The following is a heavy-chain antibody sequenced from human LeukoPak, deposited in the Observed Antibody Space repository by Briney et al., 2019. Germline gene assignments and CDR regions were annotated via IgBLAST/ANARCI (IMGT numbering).Heavy chain of an antibody. Sequence: GSLRLSCAASGFTFISYSMNWVRQAPGKGLEWVSYISSSSSAIYYADSVKGRFTISRDNAKNSLYLQMNSLRDEDTAVYYCAREFTIFGVVIQRYDAFDIWGQGTMVTVSS. J-gene: IGHJ3*02. CDR3: AREFTIFGVVIQRYDAFDI. V-gene: IGHV3-48*02. CDR2: ISSSSSAI. D-gene: IGHD3-3*01. CDR1: GFTFISYS.